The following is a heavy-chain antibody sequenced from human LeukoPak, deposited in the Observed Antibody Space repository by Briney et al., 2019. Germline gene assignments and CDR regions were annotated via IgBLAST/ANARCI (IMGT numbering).Heavy chain of an antibody. Sequence: SETLSLTCTVSGVSISSYYWSWIRQPPGKGLEWIGSIYHSGSTYYNPSLKSRVTISVDTSKNQFSLKLSSVTAADTAVYYCAREFTQRDYWGQGTLVTVSS. CDR3: AREFTQRDY. J-gene: IGHJ4*02. CDR2: IYHSGST. V-gene: IGHV4-59*12. CDR1: GVSISSYY.